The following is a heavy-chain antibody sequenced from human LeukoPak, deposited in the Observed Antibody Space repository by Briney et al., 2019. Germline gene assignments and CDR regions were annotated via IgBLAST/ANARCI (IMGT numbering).Heavy chain of an antibody. D-gene: IGHD2-15*01. J-gene: IGHJ4*02. CDR1: GFTFDDYA. CDR3: AKATWGSGGSCYDY. V-gene: IGHV3-43*02. Sequence: GGSLRLSCAASGFTFDDYAMHWVRQAPGKGLEWVSLISGVGGSTYYADSVKGRFTISRDNSKNSLYLQMNSLRTEDTALYYCAKATWGSGGSCYDYWGQGTLVTVSS. CDR2: ISGVGGST.